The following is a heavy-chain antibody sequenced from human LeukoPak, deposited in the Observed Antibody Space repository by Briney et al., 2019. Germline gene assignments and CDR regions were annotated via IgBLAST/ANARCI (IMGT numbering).Heavy chain of an antibody. CDR2: IYYSGST. CDR3: ARAAALAVAGIDY. Sequence: PSETLSLTCTVSGGSISSGDYYWSWIRQPPGKGLEWIGYIYYSGSTYYNPSLKSRVTISVDTSKNQFSLKLSSVTAADTAVYYCARAAALAVAGIDYWGQGTLVTVSS. D-gene: IGHD6-19*01. V-gene: IGHV4-30-4*01. CDR1: GGSISSGDYY. J-gene: IGHJ4*02.